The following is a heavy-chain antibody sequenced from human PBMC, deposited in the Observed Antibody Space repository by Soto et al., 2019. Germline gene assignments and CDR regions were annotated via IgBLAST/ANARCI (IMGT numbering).Heavy chain of an antibody. D-gene: IGHD3-10*02. V-gene: IGHV1-3*01. CDR2: INAGNGNT. J-gene: IGHJ5*02. CDR1: GYTFTNYA. CDR3: ARDVPYWFDP. Sequence: GASVKVSCKASGYTFTNYALHWVRQAPGQRLEWMGWINAGNGNTKYSQKFQGRVTITRDTSTSTAYMELRSLRSDDTAVYYCARDVPYWFDPWGQGTLVTVSS.